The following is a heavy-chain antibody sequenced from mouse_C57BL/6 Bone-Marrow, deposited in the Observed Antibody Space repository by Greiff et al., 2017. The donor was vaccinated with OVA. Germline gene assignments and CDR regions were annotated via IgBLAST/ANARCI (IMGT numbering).Heavy chain of an antibody. CDR2: IRSKSNNYAT. CDR3: VRHGPWFAY. CDR1: GFSFNTYA. J-gene: IGHJ3*01. V-gene: IGHV10-1*01. Sequence: EVNVVESGGGLVQPKGSLKLSCAASGFSFNTYAMNWVRQAPGKGLEWVARIRSKSNNYATYYADSVKDRFTISRDDSESMLYLQMNNLKTEDTAMYYCVRHGPWFAYWGQGTLVTVSA.